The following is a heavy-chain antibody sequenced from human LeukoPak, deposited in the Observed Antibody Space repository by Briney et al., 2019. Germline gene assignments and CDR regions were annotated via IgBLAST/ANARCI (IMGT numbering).Heavy chain of an antibody. D-gene: IGHD2-2*01. V-gene: IGHV3-20*04. CDR2: INWNGGST. J-gene: IGHJ4*02. CDR3: ARDKDTSYLSSFDY. Sequence: GGSLRLSCAASGFTFDDYGMSWVRQAPGKGLEWVSGINWNGGSTGYADSVKGRFTISRDNSKNTLYLQMNSLRAADTAVYYCARDKDTSYLSSFDYWGQGTLVTVSS. CDR1: GFTFDDYG.